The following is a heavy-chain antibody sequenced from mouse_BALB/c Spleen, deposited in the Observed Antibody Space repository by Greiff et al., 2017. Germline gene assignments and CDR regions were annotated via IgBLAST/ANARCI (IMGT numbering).Heavy chain of an antibody. CDR2: IDPANGNT. Sequence: VQLQQSGAELVKPGASVKLSCTASGFNIKDTYMHWVKQRPEQGLAWIGRIDPANGNTKYDPKFQGKATITADTSSNTAYLQLSSLTSEDTAVYYCAREGGYYVYAMDYWGQGTSVTVSS. D-gene: IGHD2-3*01. J-gene: IGHJ4*01. V-gene: IGHV14-3*02. CDR3: AREGGYYVYAMDY. CDR1: GFNIKDTY.